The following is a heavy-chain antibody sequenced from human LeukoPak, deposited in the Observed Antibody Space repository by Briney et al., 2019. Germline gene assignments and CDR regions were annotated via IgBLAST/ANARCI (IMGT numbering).Heavy chain of an antibody. CDR2: IYYSGST. D-gene: IGHD2-2*01. J-gene: IGHJ5*02. V-gene: IGHV4-59*11. CDR3: ARVLGYCSSTSCPRGRFDP. Sequence: SETLSLTCTVSGGSISSHYWSWIRQPPGQGLEWIGYIYYSGSTNYNPSLKSRVTISVDTSKNQFSLKLSSVTAADTAVYYCARVLGYCSSTSCPRGRFDPWGQGTLVTVSS. CDR1: GGSISSHY.